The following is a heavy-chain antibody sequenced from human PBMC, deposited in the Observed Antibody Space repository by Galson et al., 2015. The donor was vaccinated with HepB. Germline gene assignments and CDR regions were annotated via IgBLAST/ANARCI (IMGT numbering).Heavy chain of an antibody. CDR2: ISGSGGST. Sequence: SLRLSCAASGFTFSSYAMSWARQAPGKGLEWVSGISGSGGSTYYADSLKGRYTISRDNAKNSLSLQMNRLRADDTAVYYCARDWAPSFFVDWGQGTSVTVSS. V-gene: IGHV3-23*01. D-gene: IGHD3-16*02. CDR3: ARDWAPSFFVD. J-gene: IGHJ4*02. CDR1: GFTFSSYA.